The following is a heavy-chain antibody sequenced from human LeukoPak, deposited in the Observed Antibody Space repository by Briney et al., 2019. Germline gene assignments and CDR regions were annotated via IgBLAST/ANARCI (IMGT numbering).Heavy chain of an antibody. Sequence: PGGSLRLSCATSGFTLSSYAKSWVRQAPGKGLEWVSAISGSGGSTYYADSVKGRFTIARDDSKNTLYPQMISLRADDTAVYYCAKRVPYSSSSVYFDYWGQGTLVTVSS. V-gene: IGHV3-23*01. D-gene: IGHD6-6*01. J-gene: IGHJ4*02. CDR3: AKRVPYSSSSVYFDY. CDR1: GFTLSSYA. CDR2: ISGSGGST.